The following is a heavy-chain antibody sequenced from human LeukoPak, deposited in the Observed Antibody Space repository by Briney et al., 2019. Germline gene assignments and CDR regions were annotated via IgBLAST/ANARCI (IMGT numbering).Heavy chain of an antibody. D-gene: IGHD3-9*01. CDR1: GFTVSSNE. Sequence: PGGSLRLSCAASGFTVSSNEMSWVRQAPGKGLEWVSSISGGSTYYADSRKGRFTISRDNSKNTLHLQMNSLRAEDTAVYYCAKEYYDILTGYLYYYYMDVWGKGTTVTISS. CDR2: ISGGST. CDR3: AKEYYDILTGYLYYYYMDV. V-gene: IGHV3-38-3*01. J-gene: IGHJ6*03.